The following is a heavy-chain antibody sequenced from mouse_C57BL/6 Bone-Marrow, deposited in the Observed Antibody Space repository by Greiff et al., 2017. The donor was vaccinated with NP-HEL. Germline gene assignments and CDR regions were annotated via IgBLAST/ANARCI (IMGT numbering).Heavy chain of an antibody. CDR3: ARRGYDYTWFAY. CDR2: IYPRSGNT. J-gene: IGHJ3*01. D-gene: IGHD2-4*01. V-gene: IGHV1-81*01. Sequence: QVQLKESGAELARPGASVKLSCKASGYTFTSYGISWVKQRTGQGLEWIGEIYPRSGNTYYNEKFKGKATLTADKSSSTAYMELRSLTSEDSAVYFGARRGYDYTWFAYWGQGTLVTVSA. CDR1: GYTFTSYG.